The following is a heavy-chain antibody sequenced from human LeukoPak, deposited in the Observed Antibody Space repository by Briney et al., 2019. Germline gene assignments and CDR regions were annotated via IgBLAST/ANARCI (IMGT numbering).Heavy chain of an antibody. Sequence: ASVKVSCKASGYTFTSYDINWVRQATGQGLEWMGRMNPNSGNTGYAQKFQGRVTMTRNTSISTAYMELSSLRSEDTAVYYCARAGSAFYCGGDCPYNWFDPWGQGTLVTVSS. CDR1: GYTFTSYD. D-gene: IGHD2-21*02. J-gene: IGHJ5*02. V-gene: IGHV1-8*01. CDR3: ARAGSAFYCGGDCPYNWFDP. CDR2: MNPNSGNT.